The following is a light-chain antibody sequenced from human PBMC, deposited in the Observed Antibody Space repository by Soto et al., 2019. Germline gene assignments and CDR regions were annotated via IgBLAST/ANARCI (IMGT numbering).Light chain of an antibody. V-gene: IGKV1-39*01. CDR2: ASS. J-gene: IGKJ2*01. CDR1: RNIRSY. Sequence: DIQMTQSPSSLSASVGASVTISCRASRNIRSYLNWYKQKPGKAPKLLIYASSSLHGGVPSMFAGSGSGTDFIITVRAVQPYYFSTYCCQQGHSTPYSFDQG. CDR3: QQGHSTPYS.